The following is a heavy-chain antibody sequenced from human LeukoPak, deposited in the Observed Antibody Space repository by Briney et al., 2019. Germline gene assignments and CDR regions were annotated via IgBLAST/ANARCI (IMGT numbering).Heavy chain of an antibody. Sequence: GASVKVSCKASGGTFSSYAISWVRQAPGQGLEWMGRIIPILRIANYAQKFQGRVTITADKFTTTAYVELSSLRSDDTAVYYCVGSYGSGPFDYWGQGTLATVSS. V-gene: IGHV1-69*04. CDR2: IIPILRIA. D-gene: IGHD1-26*01. CDR3: VGSYGSGPFDY. J-gene: IGHJ4*02. CDR1: GGTFSSYA.